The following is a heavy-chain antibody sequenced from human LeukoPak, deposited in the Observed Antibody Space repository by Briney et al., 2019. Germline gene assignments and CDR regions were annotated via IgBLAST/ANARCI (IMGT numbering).Heavy chain of an antibody. CDR3: AREVSGLDY. CDR1: GYSFTSYA. D-gene: IGHD6-25*01. J-gene: IGHJ4*02. V-gene: IGHV1-3*01. Sequence: ASVKVSFKASGYSFTSYALHWVHQAPGQRLEWMGWINAGNGNTEYSQRFLDRVTITRDTSASTAYMELSSLRSEDTAVYYCAREVSGLDYWGQGTLVTVSS. CDR2: INAGNGNT.